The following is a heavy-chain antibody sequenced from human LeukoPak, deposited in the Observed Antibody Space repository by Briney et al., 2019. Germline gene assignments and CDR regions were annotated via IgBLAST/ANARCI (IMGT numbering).Heavy chain of an antibody. CDR1: GFTCSSYA. J-gene: IGHJ4*02. CDR2: ISYDGSNK. CDR3: ARSLHSSGYYDY. D-gene: IGHD3-22*01. Sequence: GGSLRLSCAASGFTCSSYAMHWVRQVPGKGLEWVAVISYDGSNKYYADSVKGRFTISRDNSKNTLYLQMNSLRAEDTAVYYCARSLHSSGYYDYWGQGTLVTVSS. V-gene: IGHV3-30-3*01.